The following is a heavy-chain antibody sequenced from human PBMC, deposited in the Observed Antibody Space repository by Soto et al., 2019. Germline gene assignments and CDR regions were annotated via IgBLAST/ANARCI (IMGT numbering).Heavy chain of an antibody. D-gene: IGHD2-15*01. J-gene: IGHJ6*02. Sequence: EVQLVESGGGLVQPGRSLRLSCAASGFTFDDYAMHWVRQAPGKGLEWVSGISWNSGSIGYADSVKGRFTISRDNAKNSLYLQMNSLRAEDTALYYCAKDVGYCSGGSCYSRYYGMDVWGQGTTVTVSS. V-gene: IGHV3-9*01. CDR2: ISWNSGSI. CDR1: GFTFDDYA. CDR3: AKDVGYCSGGSCYSRYYGMDV.